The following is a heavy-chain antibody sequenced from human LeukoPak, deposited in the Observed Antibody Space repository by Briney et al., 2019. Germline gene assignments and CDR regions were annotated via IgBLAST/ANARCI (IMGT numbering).Heavy chain of an antibody. CDR1: GGSISSYY. V-gene: IGHV4-4*07. CDR3: ARDYGDARGSCYYYYMDV. D-gene: IGHD4-17*01. J-gene: IGHJ6*03. Sequence: SETLSLTCTVSGGSISSYYWSWIRQPAGKGLEWIGRIYTSGSTNYNPSLKSRVTISVDKSKNQFSLKLSSVTAADTAVYYCARDYGDARGSCYYYYMDVWGKGTTVTVSS. CDR2: IYTSGST.